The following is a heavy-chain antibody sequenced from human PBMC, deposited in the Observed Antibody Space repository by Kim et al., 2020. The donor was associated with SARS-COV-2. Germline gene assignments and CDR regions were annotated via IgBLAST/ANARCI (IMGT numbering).Heavy chain of an antibody. CDR1: GGTFSSYA. V-gene: IGHV1-69*04. D-gene: IGHD3-16*02. CDR3: ASPEVYDYVWGSYRQY. Sequence: SVKVSCKASGGTFSSYAISWVRQAPGQGLEWMGRIIPILGIANYAQKFQGRVTITADKSTSTAYMELSSLRSEDTAVYYCASPEVYDYVWGSYRQYLGQGTLVTVSS. CDR2: IIPILGIA. J-gene: IGHJ4*02.